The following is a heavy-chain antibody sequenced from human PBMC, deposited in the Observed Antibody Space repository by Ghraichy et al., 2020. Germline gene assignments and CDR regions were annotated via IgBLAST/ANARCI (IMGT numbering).Heavy chain of an antibody. Sequence: GGSLRLSCAASGFTFNKYWMSWVRQAPGKGLEWVAYINQDASEKYYVDSVKGRFTISGDNAKNSLYLQMNSLRVEDTAVYYCARERRGGSGWYYFDYWGQGTLVTVSS. J-gene: IGHJ4*02. CDR1: GFTFNKYW. V-gene: IGHV3-7*03. D-gene: IGHD6-19*01. CDR2: INQDASEK. CDR3: ARERRGGSGWYYFDY.